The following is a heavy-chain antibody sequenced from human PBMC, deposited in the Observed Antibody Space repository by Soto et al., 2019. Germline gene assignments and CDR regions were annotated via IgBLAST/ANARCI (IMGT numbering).Heavy chain of an antibody. V-gene: IGHV3-74*01. Sequence: EVQLVESGGGLVQPGGSLRLSCAASGFTFTSYWMHWVRQAPGKGLVLVSRINSDGSNTSYADSVKGRFTISRDNAKNTLYLQMNSLRAEDTAVYYCGRDPHSSVNNNGMAVWGQGTTVTVSS. D-gene: IGHD3-10*01. CDR2: INSDGSNT. CDR1: GFTFTSYW. CDR3: GRDPHSSVNNNGMAV. J-gene: IGHJ6*02.